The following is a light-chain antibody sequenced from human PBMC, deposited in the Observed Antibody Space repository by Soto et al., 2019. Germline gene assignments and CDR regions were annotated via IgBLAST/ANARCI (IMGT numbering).Light chain of an antibody. CDR1: QSVSSY. Sequence: EIVWTQSPATLSLPPVERAPTSSGASQSVSSYLAWYQQKPGQAPRPLIYDASNRATGIPARFSGSGSGPDFTPTISSLEPEDFAVYYCQQRSNWPVTVGQGTRLEI. CDR2: DAS. J-gene: IGKJ5*01. V-gene: IGKV3-11*01. CDR3: QQRSNWPVT.